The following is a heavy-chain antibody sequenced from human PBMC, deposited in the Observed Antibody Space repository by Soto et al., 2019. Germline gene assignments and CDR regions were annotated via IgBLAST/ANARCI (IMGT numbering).Heavy chain of an antibody. V-gene: IGHV3-23*01. CDR1: GFTFSSYA. J-gene: IGHJ4*02. CDR3: AKSLSDIVVVVAAWAPPFDY. D-gene: IGHD2-15*01. CDR2: ISGSGGST. Sequence: GGSLRLSCAASGFTFSSYAMSWVRQAPGKGLEWVSAISGSGGSTYYADSVKGRFTISRDNSKNTLYLQMNSLRAEDTAVYYCAKSLSDIVVVVAAWAPPFDYWGQGTLVTVSS.